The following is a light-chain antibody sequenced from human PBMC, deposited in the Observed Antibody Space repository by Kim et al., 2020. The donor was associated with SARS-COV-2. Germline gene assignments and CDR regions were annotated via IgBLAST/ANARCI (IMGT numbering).Light chain of an antibody. CDR2: ASS. CDR1: QPIDQY. Sequence: ASVGDRVTITCRASQPIDQYLNWYQQKPGNAPKALIYASSILQVGVPSRFSGSGSGTEFTLTISSLLPEDFAIYFCQQSYSVPWTFAQGTKVEIK. J-gene: IGKJ1*01. CDR3: QQSYSVPWT. V-gene: IGKV1-39*01.